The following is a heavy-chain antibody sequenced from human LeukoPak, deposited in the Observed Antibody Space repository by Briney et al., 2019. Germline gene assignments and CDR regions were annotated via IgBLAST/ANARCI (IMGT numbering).Heavy chain of an antibody. CDR3: ARRVVVIAIIDY. CDR1: GYSISSGYY. V-gene: IGHV4-38-2*01. Sequence: PSETLSLTCAVSGYSISSGYYWGWIRQPPGKGLEWIGSIYHSGSTYYNPSLKSRVTISVDTSKNQFSLQLSSVTAADTAVYYCARRVVVIAIIDYWGQGTLVTVSS. J-gene: IGHJ4*02. CDR2: IYHSGST. D-gene: IGHD2-21*01.